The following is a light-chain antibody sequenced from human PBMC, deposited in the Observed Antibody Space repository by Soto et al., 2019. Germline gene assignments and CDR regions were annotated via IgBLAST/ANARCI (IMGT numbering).Light chain of an antibody. CDR2: GPS. Sequence: EIVLTQSPGTLSLSPGERATLSCRASQSVSNNFLAWYQHRPGQAPRLLIYGPSTRATGIPDRFSGSGSGTDFTLTISRLEPEDFAVYYCQQYGSSPVTFGGGTKVDIK. CDR3: QQYGSSPVT. CDR1: QSVSNNF. V-gene: IGKV3-20*01. J-gene: IGKJ4*01.